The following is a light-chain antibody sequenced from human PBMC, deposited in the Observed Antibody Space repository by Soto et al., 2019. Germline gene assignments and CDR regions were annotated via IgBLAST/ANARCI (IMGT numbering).Light chain of an antibody. J-gene: IGLJ3*02. CDR2: LKSDGTH. Sequence: QSVLTQSPSASASLGASVKLTCTLSSGHSTYAIAWHQHQAEKGPRYLMNLKSDGTHTKGDGIPDRFSGSSAGAERYRTISSLPSDDEADYYCQTWGTGFQVFGGGTQLTVL. CDR1: SGHSTYA. CDR3: QTWGTGFQV. V-gene: IGLV4-69*01.